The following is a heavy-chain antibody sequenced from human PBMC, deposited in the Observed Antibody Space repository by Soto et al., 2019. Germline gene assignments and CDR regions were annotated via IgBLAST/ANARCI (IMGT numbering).Heavy chain of an antibody. J-gene: IGHJ5*02. D-gene: IGHD1-1*01. V-gene: IGHV1-2*04. CDR3: AVGRRRHAPLTFDV. CDR2: INPNSVGT. CDR1: GYTFTVYY. Sequence: VASFKVSCKASGYTFTVYYMHWVRQAPGQGLEWMGWINPNSVGTNYAQKFHCWFTMTRGTSIIPAYMDLSLLRSDEKAVYYCAVGRRRHAPLTFDVWDQGPLITVSS.